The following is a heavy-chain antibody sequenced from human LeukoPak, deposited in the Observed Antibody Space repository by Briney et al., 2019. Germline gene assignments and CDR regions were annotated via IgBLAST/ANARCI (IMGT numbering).Heavy chain of an antibody. J-gene: IGHJ4*02. CDR3: AKVAKITMVRGVIDY. Sequence: PGRSLRLSCAASGFTFSSYAMHWVRQAPGKGLEWVAVISYDGSNKYYADFVKGRFTISRDNSKNTLYLQMNSLRAEDTAVYYCAKVAKITMVRGVIDYWGQGTLVTVSS. CDR2: ISYDGSNK. D-gene: IGHD3-10*01. CDR1: GFTFSSYA. V-gene: IGHV3-30-3*01.